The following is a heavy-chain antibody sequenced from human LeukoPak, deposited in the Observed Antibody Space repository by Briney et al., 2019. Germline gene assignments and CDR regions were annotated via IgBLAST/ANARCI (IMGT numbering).Heavy chain of an antibody. V-gene: IGHV3-30*18. CDR2: ISYDGSNK. Sequence: GGSLRLSCAAPGFTFSSYGMHWVRQAPGKGLEWVAVISYDGSNKYYADSVKGRFTISRDNSKNTLYLQMNSLRAEDTAVYYCAKDYYDSRLSGMDVWGQGTTVTVSS. CDR1: GFTFSSYG. J-gene: IGHJ6*02. D-gene: IGHD3-22*01. CDR3: AKDYYDSRLSGMDV.